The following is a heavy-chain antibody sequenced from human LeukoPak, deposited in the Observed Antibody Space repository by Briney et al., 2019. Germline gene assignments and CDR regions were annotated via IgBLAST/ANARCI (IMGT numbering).Heavy chain of an antibody. D-gene: IGHD3-22*01. V-gene: IGHV4-4*07. Sequence: SETLSLTCTVSGGSISSYYWSWIRQPAGKGLEWIGRIYTSGSTNYNPSLKSRVTMSVDTSKNQFSLKLSSVTAADTAVYYCARDTSYYYDSSGYPFDYWGQGTLVTVSS. J-gene: IGHJ4*02. CDR1: GGSISSYY. CDR2: IYTSGST. CDR3: ARDTSYYYDSSGYPFDY.